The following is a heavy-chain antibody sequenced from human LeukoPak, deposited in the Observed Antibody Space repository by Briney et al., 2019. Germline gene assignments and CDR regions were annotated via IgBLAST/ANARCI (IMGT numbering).Heavy chain of an antibody. CDR1: GGSISTYY. J-gene: IGHJ4*02. D-gene: IGHD3-10*01. Sequence: SETLSLTCSVSGGSISTYYWSWIRQPPEKGLEWIGYIYYTGSTNYNPSLKSRITMSVDMSKNQFSLKLSSVTAADTAVYYCASDLWFGELLSNYWGQGTLVTVSS. CDR3: ASDLWFGELLSNY. CDR2: IYYTGST. V-gene: IGHV4-59*13.